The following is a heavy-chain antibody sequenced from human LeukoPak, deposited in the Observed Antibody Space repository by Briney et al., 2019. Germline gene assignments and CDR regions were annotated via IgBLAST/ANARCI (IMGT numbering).Heavy chain of an antibody. Sequence: GGSLRLSCAASGFTFSTYGMHWVRQAPGKGLEWVAVIWYDGSKTEYGDSVKGRFTISRDASRNTLSLQMSRLRAEDTAVYYCAREASGYYSDIWGQGTLVTVSS. CDR2: IWYDGSKT. CDR1: GFTFSTYG. CDR3: AREASGYYSDI. D-gene: IGHD3-22*01. V-gene: IGHV3-33*01. J-gene: IGHJ4*02.